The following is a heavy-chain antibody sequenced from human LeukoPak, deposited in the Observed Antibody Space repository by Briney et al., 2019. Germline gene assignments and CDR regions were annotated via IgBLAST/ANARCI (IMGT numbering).Heavy chain of an antibody. CDR1: GFTFSSYD. Sequence: GGSLGLSCAASGFTFSSYDMHWVRQATGKGLEWVSAIATVGDTYYPGSVKGRFTISRDNAKNSLYLQMNSLRAGDTAVYYCAREGQGSGIHPLDYWGQGTLVTVSS. CDR3: AREGQGSGIHPLDY. CDR2: IATVGDT. J-gene: IGHJ4*02. V-gene: IGHV3-13*04. D-gene: IGHD3-10*01.